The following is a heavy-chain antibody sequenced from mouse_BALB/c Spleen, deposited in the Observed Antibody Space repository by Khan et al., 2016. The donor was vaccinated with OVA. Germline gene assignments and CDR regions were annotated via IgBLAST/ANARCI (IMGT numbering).Heavy chain of an antibody. CDR2: ISTGGHYT. V-gene: IGHV5-6*01. Sequence: EVELVESGGDLVEPGGSLKLSCAASGFTFSTYGMSWVRQTPDRRLEWVATISTGGHYTYYPDSVRGRFTISRDTASNTLYLLMTSLKSEDTAMFYCARLAYYDDSEGFAYWGQGTLVTVSA. CDR1: GFTFSTYG. D-gene: IGHD1-1*01. CDR3: ARLAYYDDSEGFAY. J-gene: IGHJ3*01.